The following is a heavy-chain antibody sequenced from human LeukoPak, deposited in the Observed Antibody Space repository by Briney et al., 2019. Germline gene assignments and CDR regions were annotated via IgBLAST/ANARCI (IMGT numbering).Heavy chain of an antibody. J-gene: IGHJ4*02. CDR2: IYYSGST. Sequence: SETLSLTCTVSGGSISSYCWSWIRQPPGKGLEWIGYIYYSGSTNYNPSLKSRVTISVDTSKNQFSLKLSSVTAADTAVYYCARHVFGELLFDYWGQGTMVTVSS. CDR3: ARHVFGELLFDY. CDR1: GGSISSYC. D-gene: IGHD3-10*01. V-gene: IGHV4-59*08.